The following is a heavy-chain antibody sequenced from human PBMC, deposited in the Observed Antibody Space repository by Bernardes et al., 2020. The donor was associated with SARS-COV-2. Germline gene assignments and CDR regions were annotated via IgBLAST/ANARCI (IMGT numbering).Heavy chain of an antibody. D-gene: IGHD6-19*01. J-gene: IGHJ4*02. Sequence: SETLSLTCTVSGASVSNFYWSWIRQPPGKGLEWIGNMYNSGSNYNPSLKRRVTMSTDTPQSQFSLNSGAVTAAVTDGYYCAGQWRVVNHPFDYCCQGTLVTDSS. V-gene: IGHV4-59*02. CDR3: AGQWRVVNHPFDY. CDR2: MYNSGS. CDR1: GASVSNFY.